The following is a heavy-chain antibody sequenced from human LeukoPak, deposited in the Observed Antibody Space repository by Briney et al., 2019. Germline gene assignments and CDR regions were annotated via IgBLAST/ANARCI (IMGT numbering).Heavy chain of an antibody. V-gene: IGHV3-23*01. CDR3: AKLYGSGSGNYDY. Sequence: GGSLRLSCTASGFPFSSYAIAWVRQAPGKGLEWVSAISASGGNTNYAGSVKGRFTISRDNSKNTLYLHMDSLRAEDTAVYYCAKLYGSGSGNYDYWGQGTLVTVSS. J-gene: IGHJ4*02. CDR2: ISASGGNT. CDR1: GFPFSSYA. D-gene: IGHD3-10*01.